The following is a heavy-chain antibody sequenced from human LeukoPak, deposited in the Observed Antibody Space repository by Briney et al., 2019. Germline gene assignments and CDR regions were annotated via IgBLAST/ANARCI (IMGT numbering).Heavy chain of an antibody. CDR1: GFTFSSHW. V-gene: IGHV3-7*01. CDR2: LNQDGTET. Sequence: GGSLRLSCAASGFTFSSHWMSWVRQAPGKGLEWVANLNQDGTETYYADSVKGRFTISRDNAKSSLYLQTNSLRADDTAVYYCARDSYRALEYWGQGTLVTVSS. CDR3: ARDSYRALEY. D-gene: IGHD1-14*01. J-gene: IGHJ4*02.